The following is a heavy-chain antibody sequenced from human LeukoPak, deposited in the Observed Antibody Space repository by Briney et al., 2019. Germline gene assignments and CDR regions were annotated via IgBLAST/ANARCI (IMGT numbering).Heavy chain of an antibody. CDR3: AREGFDWLLYYFDY. CDR2: IKQDGSEK. D-gene: IGHD3-9*01. CDR1: GFTFSSYW. J-gene: IGHJ4*02. Sequence: GGSLRLSCAASGFTFSSYWMSWVRQAPGKGLEWVANIKQDGSEKYYADSVKGRFTISRDNAKNSLYLQMNSLRAEDTAVYYCAREGFDWLLYYFDYWGQGTLVTVSS. V-gene: IGHV3-7*03.